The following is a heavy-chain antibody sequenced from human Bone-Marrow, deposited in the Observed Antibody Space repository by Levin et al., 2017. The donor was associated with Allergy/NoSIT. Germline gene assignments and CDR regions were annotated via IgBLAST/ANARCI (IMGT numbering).Heavy chain of an antibody. CDR1: GSTFAGHW. V-gene: IGHV5-51*01. CDR3: ASQGVFMPYAMDYPCDL. J-gene: IGHJ3*01. D-gene: IGHD2-8*01. Sequence: GGSLRLSCRGSGSTFAGHWIGWVRQLPGKGLEWMGIVYPGDSDTSYSPSFQGQVTISVDTSTNTAYLQWSSVKASETAMYYCASQGVFMPYAMDYPCDLWGHGTMVTVSS. CDR2: VYPGDSDT.